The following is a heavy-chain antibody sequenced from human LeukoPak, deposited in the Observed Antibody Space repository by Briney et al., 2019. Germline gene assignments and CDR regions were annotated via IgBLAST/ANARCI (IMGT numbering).Heavy chain of an antibody. CDR1: GDSVSSNSAA. CDR3: ARDWSHSSGWYSLPDWFDP. D-gene: IGHD6-19*01. J-gene: IGHJ5*02. CDR2: TYYRSKWYN. V-gene: IGHV6-1*01. Sequence: SQTLSLICAISGDSVSSNSAAWNWIRQSPSRGLEWLGRTYYRSKWYNDYAVSVKSRITINPDTSKNQFSLQLNSVTPEDTAVYYCARDWSHSSGWYSLPDWFDPWGQGTLVTVSS.